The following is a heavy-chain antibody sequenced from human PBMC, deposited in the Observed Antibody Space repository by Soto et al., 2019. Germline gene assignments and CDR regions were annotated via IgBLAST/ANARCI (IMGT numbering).Heavy chain of an antibody. D-gene: IGHD1-7*01. J-gene: IGHJ4*02. V-gene: IGHV3-74*01. CDR1: GFTFRTYW. CDR3: ARDNWNSH. CDR2: IDPSGTTT. Sequence: EVQLVESGGGLVQPGGSLRLSCAASGFTFRTYWVHWVRQAPGKGLVWVSRIDPSGTTTNYADSVKGRFTISRDNAKDTLYLQMDSLRAEDTAVYFCARDNWNSHWGQGTLVTVSS.